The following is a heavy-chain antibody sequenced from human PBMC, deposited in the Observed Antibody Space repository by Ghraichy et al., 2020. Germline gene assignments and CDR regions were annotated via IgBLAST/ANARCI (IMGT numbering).Heavy chain of an antibody. CDR2: IYHSGST. J-gene: IGHJ6*03. CDR1: GGSISSSNW. V-gene: IGHV4-4*02. D-gene: IGHD1-26*01. CDR3: ARGGTTSYYYYMDV. Sequence: SETLSLTCAVSGGSISSSNWWSWVRQPPGKGLEWIGEIYHSGSTNYNPSLKSRVTILVDKSKNQFSLKLSSVTAADTAVYYCARGGTTSYYYYMDVWGKGTTVTVSS.